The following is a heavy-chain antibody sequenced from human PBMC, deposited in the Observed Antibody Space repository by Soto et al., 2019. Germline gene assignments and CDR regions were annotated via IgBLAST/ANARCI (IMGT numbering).Heavy chain of an antibody. CDR1: GFPFSTTD. CDR2: IGGSGETT. Sequence: LRLSCAASGFPFSTTDMSWVRQAPGKGLEWVSTIGGSGETTYYADSVKGRFTISRDNSKNTLYLQMNSLRADDTALYYCAKNSGWFNTWGQGALVTVSS. J-gene: IGHJ5*02. V-gene: IGHV3-23*01. D-gene: IGHD3-10*01. CDR3: AKNSGWFNT.